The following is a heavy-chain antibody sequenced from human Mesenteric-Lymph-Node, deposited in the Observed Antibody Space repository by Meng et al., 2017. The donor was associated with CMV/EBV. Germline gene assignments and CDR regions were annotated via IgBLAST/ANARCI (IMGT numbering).Heavy chain of an antibody. CDR1: GYTFTSYG. D-gene: IGHD2-2*01. CDR3: ARGPLGYCSSTSCYLLYYGMDV. Sequence: ASAKVSCKASGYTFTSYGISWVRQAPGQGLEWMGWISAYNGNTNYAQKLQGRVTMTTDTSTSTAYMELRSLRSDDTVVYYWARGPLGYCSSTSCYLLYYGMDVWGQGTTVTVSS. CDR2: ISAYNGNT. J-gene: IGHJ6*02. V-gene: IGHV1-18*04.